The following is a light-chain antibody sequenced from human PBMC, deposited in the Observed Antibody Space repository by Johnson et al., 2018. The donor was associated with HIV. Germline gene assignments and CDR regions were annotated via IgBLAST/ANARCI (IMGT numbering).Light chain of an antibody. Sequence: QSVLTQPPSVSAAPGQKVTISCSGSSSNIGRNYVSWYQQLPGTAPKLLIFDNNKRPSGIPDRFSASKSGTSATLGITGLQTGDEADYYCGSWDNTLSVFVVGAGTKVTVL. CDR3: GSWDNTLSVFV. V-gene: IGLV1-51*01. CDR1: SSNIGRNY. J-gene: IGLJ1*01. CDR2: DNN.